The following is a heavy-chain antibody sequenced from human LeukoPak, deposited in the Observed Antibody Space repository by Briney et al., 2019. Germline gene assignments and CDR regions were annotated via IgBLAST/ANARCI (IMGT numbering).Heavy chain of an antibody. Sequence: ASVKVSCKASGYTFTSYGISWVRQAPGQGLEWMGWISAYNGSTNFAQKLQGRVTMTTDTSTSTAYMELRSLRSDDTAVYYCARDPNLGIAAHPFDYWGQGTLVTVSS. CDR1: GYTFTSYG. CDR3: ARDPNLGIAAHPFDY. CDR2: ISAYNGST. D-gene: IGHD6-13*01. V-gene: IGHV1-18*01. J-gene: IGHJ4*02.